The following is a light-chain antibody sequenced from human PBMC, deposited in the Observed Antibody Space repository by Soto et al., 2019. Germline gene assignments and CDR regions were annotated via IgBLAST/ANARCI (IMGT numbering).Light chain of an antibody. V-gene: IGLV1-47*01. Sequence: QSVLTQSPSASGTPGPRVIISCSGTSSNIGTNYVYWYQQLPGTAPKVLIYSNDKRPSGVPNRFSGSKSGTSASLAISGLRSEDEADYYCAAWDDSLSGPLFGGGTKVTVL. CDR3: AAWDDSLSGPL. CDR2: SND. J-gene: IGLJ2*01. CDR1: SSNIGTNY.